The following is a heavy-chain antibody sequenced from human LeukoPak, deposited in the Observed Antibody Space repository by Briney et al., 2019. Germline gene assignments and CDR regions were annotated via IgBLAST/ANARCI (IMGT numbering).Heavy chain of an antibody. CDR1: GGSISSGDYY. V-gene: IGHV4-30-4*02. Sequence: SETLSLTCTVSGGSISSGDYYWSWIRQPPGKGLEWIGYMYYSGSTYYNPSLKSRVTMSADTSKNQFSLKLSSVTAADTAVYYCARPYYYDSRIDPWGQGILVTVSS. CDR3: ARPYYYDSRIDP. D-gene: IGHD3-22*01. J-gene: IGHJ5*02. CDR2: MYYSGST.